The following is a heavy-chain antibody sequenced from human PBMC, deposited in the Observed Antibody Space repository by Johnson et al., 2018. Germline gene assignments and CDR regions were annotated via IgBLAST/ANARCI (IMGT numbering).Heavy chain of an antibody. J-gene: IGHJ4*02. CDR2: ISYYGRNT. Sequence: QVQLVESGGGVVQPGKSXRLSCAVSGLAFSSYGMHWVRQAPGKGLEWVALISYYGRNTYYAESVKGRVTISRENSKKTVNLQMDRLSGDDTAVYFCAQDGSSKQLWLRTAAYWGQGTLVIVSS. CDR1: GLAFSSYG. D-gene: IGHD5-18*01. V-gene: IGHV3-30*18. CDR3: AQDGSSKQLWLRTAAY.